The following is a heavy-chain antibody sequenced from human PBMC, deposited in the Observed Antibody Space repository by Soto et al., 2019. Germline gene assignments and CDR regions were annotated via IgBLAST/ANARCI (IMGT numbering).Heavy chain of an antibody. Sequence: QVHMVQSGAEVKKPGSSARGSCKVSGGTFSRHSISWVRQAPGQGLEWMGGIIPRFDATQYAQKFQGRLTITADESTTTFHMDLSGLRPEDTAIYYCARDLTSVRGSWGQGTLVTVS. J-gene: IGHJ4*02. V-gene: IGHV1-69*01. CDR2: IIPRFDAT. D-gene: IGHD3-10*01. CDR3: ARDLTSVRGS. CDR1: GGTFSRHS.